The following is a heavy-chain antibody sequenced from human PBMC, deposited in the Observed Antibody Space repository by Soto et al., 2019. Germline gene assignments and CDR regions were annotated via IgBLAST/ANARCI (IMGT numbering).Heavy chain of an antibody. Sequence: QVQLVQSGTEVKKPGAAVDISCRASGYTFTGHAMHWVRQAPGQSPEWMGWINTNKGAPRYSDNFQGRLTFTRDTSASTAYMHLNNLRSEDTAVYFCARDPGAGTGHYFDYWGQGTLVTVSS. CDR1: GYTFTGHA. CDR2: INTNKGAP. V-gene: IGHV1-3*04. J-gene: IGHJ4*02. D-gene: IGHD2-8*02. CDR3: ARDPGAGTGHYFDY.